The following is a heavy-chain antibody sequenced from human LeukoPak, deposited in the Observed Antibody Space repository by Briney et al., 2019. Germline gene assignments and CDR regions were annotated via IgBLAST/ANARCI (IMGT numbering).Heavy chain of an antibody. CDR3: ARLRSNYFPDF. CDR2: IYYTGTT. J-gene: IGHJ4*02. CDR1: GGSMSGYY. V-gene: IGHV4-59*01. Sequence: TASETLSLTCTVSGGSMSGYYWTWIRQPPGKTLEWIAYIYYTGTTNYNPSLESRVTISVDTSRNQFSLRLRSVAAADTAVYYCARLRSNYFPDFWGQGTLVTVSS. D-gene: IGHD2/OR15-2a*01.